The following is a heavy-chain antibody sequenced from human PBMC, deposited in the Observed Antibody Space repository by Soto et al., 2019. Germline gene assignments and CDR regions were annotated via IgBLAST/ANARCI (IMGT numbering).Heavy chain of an antibody. CDR3: AIHSNQLLGVDY. CDR2: IDPSDSYT. V-gene: IGHV5-10-1*01. CDR1: GYSFTSYW. D-gene: IGHD2-2*01. Sequence: EVQLVQSGAEVKKPGESLRISCKGSGYSFTSYWISWVRQMPGKGLEWMGRIDPSDSYTNYSPSFQGHVTISADKSSSTAYLQWSSLKASDTAMYDCAIHSNQLLGVDYWGQGTLVTVSS. J-gene: IGHJ4*02.